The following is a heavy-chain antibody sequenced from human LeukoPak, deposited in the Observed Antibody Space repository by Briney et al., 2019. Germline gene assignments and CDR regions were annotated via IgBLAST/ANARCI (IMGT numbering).Heavy chain of an antibody. Sequence: SETLSLTCAVYGGSFSGYYWSWIRQPPGKGLEWIGEINHSGSTNYNPSLKSRVTISVDTSKNQFSLKLSSVTAADTAVYYCARGYCSGGSCGSTYYYYGMDVRGKGTTVTVSS. CDR1: GGSFSGYY. D-gene: IGHD2-15*01. V-gene: IGHV4-34*01. CDR2: INHSGST. CDR3: ARGYCSGGSCGSTYYYYGMDV. J-gene: IGHJ6*04.